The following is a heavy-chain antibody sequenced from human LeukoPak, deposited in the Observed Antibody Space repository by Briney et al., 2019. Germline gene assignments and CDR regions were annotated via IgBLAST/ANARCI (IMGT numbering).Heavy chain of an antibody. CDR1: GGSISSYY. V-gene: IGHV4-59*08. CDR3: ASTYSSGWYDY. J-gene: IGHJ4*02. CDR2: IYYSGST. Sequence: PSETLSLTCTVSGGSISSYYWSWIRQPPGKGLEWIGYIYYSGSTNYNPSLKSRVTISVDTSKNQFSLKLSSATAADTAVYYCASTYSSGWYDYWGQGTLVTVSS. D-gene: IGHD6-19*01.